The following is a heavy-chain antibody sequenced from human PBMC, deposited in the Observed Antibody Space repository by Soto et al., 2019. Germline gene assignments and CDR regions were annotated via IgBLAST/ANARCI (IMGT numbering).Heavy chain of an antibody. CDR1: GYTFTDYC. J-gene: IGHJ4*02. CDR3: SSGEPTSSPDLFDY. CDR2: IIPILGIA. V-gene: IGHV1-69*02. Sequence: SVKVSCKASGYTFTDYCMHWVRQAPGQALEWIGRIIPILGIANYAQKFQGRATITADKSTSTAYMELSSLRSEDTAVYYCSSGEPTSSPDLFDYWGQGTLVSVSS.